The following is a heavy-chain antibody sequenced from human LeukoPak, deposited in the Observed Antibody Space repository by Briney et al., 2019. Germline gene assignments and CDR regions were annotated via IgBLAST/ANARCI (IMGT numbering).Heavy chain of an antibody. CDR1: GGSISNYY. D-gene: IGHD3-10*01. CDR2: IYYSGST. V-gene: IGHV4-59*01. Sequence: SETLSLTCTVSGGSISNYYWSWIRQPPGKGLEWIGYIYYSGSTNYNPSLKSRVTISVDTSKNQFSLKLSSVTAADTAVYYCARVPMVRGVIITNWFDPWGQGTPVTVSS. CDR3: ARVPMVRGVIITNWFDP. J-gene: IGHJ5*02.